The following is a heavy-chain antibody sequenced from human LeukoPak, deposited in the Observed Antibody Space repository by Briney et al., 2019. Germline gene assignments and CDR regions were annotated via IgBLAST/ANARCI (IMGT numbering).Heavy chain of an antibody. CDR2: ISSTSGFI. V-gene: IGHV3-21*06. CDR1: GFTFSSDS. Sequence: GGSLRLSCAASGFTFSSDSMNWVRQAPGKGLEWVSSISSTSGFISYADSVKGRFTISRDNAKSSLYLQMNSLRAEDTALYYCARVHSGYGPDYIDHWGQGTLVTDSS. CDR3: ARVHSGYGPDYIDH. J-gene: IGHJ4*02. D-gene: IGHD5-12*01.